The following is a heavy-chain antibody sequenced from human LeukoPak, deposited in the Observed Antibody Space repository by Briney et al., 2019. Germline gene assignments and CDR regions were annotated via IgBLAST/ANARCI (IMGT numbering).Heavy chain of an antibody. CDR2: ISYSGST. J-gene: IGHJ4*02. D-gene: IGHD6-13*01. CDR3: AREGSNSWYFDF. Sequence: SETLPLTCTVSGGSVSYGTYYWSWIRQPPGKGLEWLGYISYSGSTNYNPSLKSRVTISVDTSKNQFSLKMSSVTAADTAVYYCAREGSNSWYFDFWGQGILVTVSS. CDR1: GGSVSYGTYY. V-gene: IGHV4-61*01.